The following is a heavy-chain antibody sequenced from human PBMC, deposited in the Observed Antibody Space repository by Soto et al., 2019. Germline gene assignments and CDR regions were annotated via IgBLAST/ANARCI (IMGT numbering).Heavy chain of an antibody. CDR2: IIPIFGTA. CDR3: ARGVVTIRDDAFDI. D-gene: IGHD2-21*02. CDR1: GGTFSSYA. V-gene: IGHV1-69*01. Sequence: QVQLVQSGAEVQKPGSSVKVSCKASGGTFSSYAISWVRQDPGQGLEWMGGIIPIFGTANYAQKFQGRVRITADESTSTAYMELSSLRSEDTAVYYCARGVVTIRDDAFDIWGQGTMVTVSS. J-gene: IGHJ3*02.